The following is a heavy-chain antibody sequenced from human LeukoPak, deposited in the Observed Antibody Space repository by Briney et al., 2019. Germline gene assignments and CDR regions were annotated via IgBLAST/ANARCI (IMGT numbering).Heavy chain of an antibody. D-gene: IGHD3-10*01. V-gene: IGHV4-59*01. CDR2: IYYSGST. J-gene: IGHJ3*01. CDR3: ARYGSGRYDFDF. Sequence: PSETLSLTCTVSGGSISSYYWSWIRQPPGKGLEWIGYIYYSGSTNYNPSLKSRVTISVDTSKNQFSLKLTSVTAADTGVYYCARYGSGRYDFDFWGQGTMVTVSS. CDR1: GGSISSYY.